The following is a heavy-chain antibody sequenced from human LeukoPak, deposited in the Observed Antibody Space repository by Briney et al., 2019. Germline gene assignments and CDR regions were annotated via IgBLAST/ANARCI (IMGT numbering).Heavy chain of an antibody. D-gene: IGHD4-23*01. CDR3: ARTSARWSDAWFDP. J-gene: IGHJ5*02. V-gene: IGHV4-61*01. Sequence: PSETLSLTCTVSGGSVSSSSYYWSWIRQPPGKGLEYMGYIHYSGSSNYNPSLKSRVTMSVDTSKNQFSLKLSSVTAADTALYYCARTSARWSDAWFDPWGQGTLVTVSS. CDR2: IHYSGSS. CDR1: GGSVSSSSYY.